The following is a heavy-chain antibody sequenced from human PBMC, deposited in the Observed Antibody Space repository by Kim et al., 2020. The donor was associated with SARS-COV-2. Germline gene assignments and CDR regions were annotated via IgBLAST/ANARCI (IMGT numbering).Heavy chain of an antibody. V-gene: IGHV3-23*01. Sequence: GGSLRLSCAASGFTFSSYAMSWVRQAPGKGLEWVSAISGSGGSTYYADSVKGRFTISRDNSKNTLYLQMNSLRAEDTAVYYCAKDPKIYYDSSGYQPRYNWFDPWGQGSLVTVSS. D-gene: IGHD3-22*01. CDR2: ISGSGGST. CDR1: GFTFSSYA. CDR3: AKDPKIYYDSSGYQPRYNWFDP. J-gene: IGHJ5*02.